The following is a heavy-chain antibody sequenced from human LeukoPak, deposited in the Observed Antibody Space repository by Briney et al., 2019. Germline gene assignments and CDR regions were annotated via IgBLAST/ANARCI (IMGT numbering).Heavy chain of an antibody. Sequence: SETLSLNCIASDYSISSGYYWGWIRQPPGKGLEGIGRISHSGTTYYNPSFKRGITISLDTSKNQFSLKLRSVTAADTAFYYWTRGGDLRGATIDCWGQGALVTVSS. CDR1: DYSISSGYY. D-gene: IGHD1-26*01. CDR3: TRGGDLRGATIDC. J-gene: IGHJ4*02. CDR2: ISHSGTT. V-gene: IGHV4-38-2*02.